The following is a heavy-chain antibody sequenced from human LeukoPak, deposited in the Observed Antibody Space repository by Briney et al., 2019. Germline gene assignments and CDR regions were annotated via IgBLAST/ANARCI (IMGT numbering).Heavy chain of an antibody. D-gene: IGHD1-26*01. CDR2: INPNSGGT. Sequence: ASVKVSCKASGYTFTGYYMHWVRQAPGQGLEWMGWINPNSGGTNYAQKFQGRVTMTRDTSISTAYMELSRLRSDDTAVNYCARDKEEEWELLPSTIDYWGQGTLVTVSS. J-gene: IGHJ4*02. V-gene: IGHV1-2*02. CDR3: ARDKEEEWELLPSTIDY. CDR1: GYTFTGYY.